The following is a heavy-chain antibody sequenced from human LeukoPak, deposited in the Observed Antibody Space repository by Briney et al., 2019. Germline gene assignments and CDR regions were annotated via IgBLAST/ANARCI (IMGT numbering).Heavy chain of an antibody. Sequence: PGGSLRLSCAASGFTFSSYGMHWVRQAPGKGLEWVAVISYDGSNKYYADSVKGRFTISRDNSKNTLYLQMNSLRAEDTAVYYCARDSGRFDVFDIWGQGTMVTVSS. CDR1: GFTFSSYG. D-gene: IGHD3-10*01. CDR2: ISYDGSNK. J-gene: IGHJ3*02. V-gene: IGHV3-30*03. CDR3: ARDSGRFDVFDI.